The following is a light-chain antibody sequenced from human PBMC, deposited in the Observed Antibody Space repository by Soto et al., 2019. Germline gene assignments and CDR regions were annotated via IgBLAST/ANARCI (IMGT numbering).Light chain of an antibody. J-gene: IGKJ5*01. CDR1: QSISGW. CDR2: KAS. Sequence: IHMTHSPYTLYASLGYSSPITSRASQSISGWLAWYQQKPGKAPKLLIYKASSLEGGVPSRFSGCGSGTEFTLTISSLQPDDFATYYCQHYNSYSEAFGQGTRLEIK. V-gene: IGKV1-5*03. CDR3: QHYNSYSEA.